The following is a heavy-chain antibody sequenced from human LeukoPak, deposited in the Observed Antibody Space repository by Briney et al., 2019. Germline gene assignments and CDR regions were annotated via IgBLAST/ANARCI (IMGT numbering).Heavy chain of an antibody. CDR2: IWYDGSNK. D-gene: IGHD3-16*01. CDR1: GFTFSSYG. J-gene: IGHJ4*02. CDR3: ARSLGGYGPFDY. Sequence: PGRSLRLSCAASGFTFSSYGMHWVRQAPGKGLGWVAVIWYDGSNKYYADFVKGRFTISRDNSTNTLYLQMNSLRAEDTAVYYCARSLGGYGPFDYWGQGTLVTVSS. V-gene: IGHV3-33*01.